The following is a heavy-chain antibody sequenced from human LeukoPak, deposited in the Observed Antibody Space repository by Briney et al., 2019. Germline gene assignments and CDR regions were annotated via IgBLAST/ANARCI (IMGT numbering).Heavy chain of an antibody. Sequence: QPGGSLRLSCAASGFTFSSYAMSWVRQAPGKGLEWVSVISGSGGSTYYADSVKGRFTISRDNSKNTLYLQMNSLRAADTAVYYCAKETDLMRFFEWLSSAGRGFFDYWGQGNPVTVSS. D-gene: IGHD3-3*01. CDR1: GFTFSSYA. CDR2: ISGSGGST. CDR3: AKETDLMRFFEWLSSAGRGFFDY. J-gene: IGHJ4*02. V-gene: IGHV3-23*01.